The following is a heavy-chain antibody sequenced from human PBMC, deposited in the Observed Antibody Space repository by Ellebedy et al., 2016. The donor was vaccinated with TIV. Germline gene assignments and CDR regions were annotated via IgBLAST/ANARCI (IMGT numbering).Heavy chain of an antibody. Sequence: GESLKISCAASGFTFSRYAMSWVRQAPGKGLEWVSGIVGSGAEKYADSVKGRFTISRDNAKNTLYLQMNSLRVEDTAVYFCARAGSYRFDYWGQGTLVTVSS. CDR3: ARAGSYRFDY. J-gene: IGHJ4*02. D-gene: IGHD1-26*01. V-gene: IGHV3-23*01. CDR2: IVGSGAE. CDR1: GFTFSRYA.